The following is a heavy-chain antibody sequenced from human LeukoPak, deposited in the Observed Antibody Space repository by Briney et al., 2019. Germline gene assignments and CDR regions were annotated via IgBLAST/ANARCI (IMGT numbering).Heavy chain of an antibody. D-gene: IGHD3-22*01. V-gene: IGHV4-30-4*01. CDR3: ARDRDSSGSKGYFDY. CDR2: IYYSGST. CDR1: GGSISSGDYY. Sequence: SETLSLTCTVSGGSISSGDYYWSWTRQPPGKGLEWIGYIYYSGSTYYNPSLKSRVTISVDTSKNQFSLKLSSVTAADTAVYYCARDRDSSGSKGYFDYWGQGTLVTVSS. J-gene: IGHJ4*02.